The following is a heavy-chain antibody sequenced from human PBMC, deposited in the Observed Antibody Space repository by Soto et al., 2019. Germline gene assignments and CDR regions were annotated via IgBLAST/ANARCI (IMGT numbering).Heavy chain of an antibody. V-gene: IGHV4-31*03. D-gene: IGHD1-26*01. J-gene: IGHJ6*02. CDR2: IYYSGST. Sequence: SETLSLTCTVSGDSISSGGYYWSWIRQHPGKGLEWIGYIYYSGSTNYNPSLKSRITISVDTSKNQFSLKLSSVTAADTAVYYCARGLGRDYYYGMDVWGQGTTVTVSS. CDR3: ARGLGRDYYYGMDV. CDR1: GDSISSGGYY.